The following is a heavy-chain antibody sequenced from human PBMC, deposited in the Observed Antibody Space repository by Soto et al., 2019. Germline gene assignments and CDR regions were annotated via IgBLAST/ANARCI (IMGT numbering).Heavy chain of an antibody. D-gene: IGHD5-12*01. CDR1: GITFSSYA. CDR2: ISNRGDTT. J-gene: IGHJ4*02. V-gene: IGHV3-23*01. CDR3: AKDKEVATIGGAFDY. Sequence: EVQLLESGGGLVQPGGSLRLSCAASGITFSSYAMNWVRQAPGKGLEWVSVISNRGDTTYYADSVKGRFTISRDNSKKPLYLQLTTLRAQDTARYYCAKDKEVATIGGAFDYWGQGTLLTVSS.